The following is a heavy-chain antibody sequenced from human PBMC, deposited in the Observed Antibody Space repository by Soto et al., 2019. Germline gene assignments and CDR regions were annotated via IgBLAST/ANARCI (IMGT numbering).Heavy chain of an antibody. CDR1: GFTFSSYS. V-gene: IGHV3-21*01. Sequence: GGSLRLSCAASGFTFSSYSMNWVRQAPGKGLEWVSSISSSSSYIYYADSVKGRFTISRDNAKNSLYLQMNSLRAEDTAVYYCARGVSSIFDSSATFDYWGQGTLVTVSS. CDR3: ARGVSSIFDSSATFDY. J-gene: IGHJ4*02. D-gene: IGHD3-22*01. CDR2: ISSSSSYI.